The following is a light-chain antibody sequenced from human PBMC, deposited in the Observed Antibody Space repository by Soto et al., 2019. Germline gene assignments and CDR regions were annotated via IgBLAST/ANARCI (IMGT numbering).Light chain of an antibody. V-gene: IGLV2-14*01. CDR3: ASYTSSRTSVI. J-gene: IGLJ2*01. CDR2: EVS. Sequence: QSTRTQPASVSGSPGQSITISCTGTSSDVGGYKYVSWYQQHPDKAPKLIIFEVSNRASGISSRFSGSTSGNKACLTISGLQAEDEPDYYCASYTSSRTSVIFGRGTK. CDR1: SSDVGGYKY.